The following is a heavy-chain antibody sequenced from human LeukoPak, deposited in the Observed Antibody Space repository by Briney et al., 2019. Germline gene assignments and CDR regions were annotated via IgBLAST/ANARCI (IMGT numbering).Heavy chain of an antibody. CDR1: GFTFSSYA. V-gene: IGHV3-23*01. CDR2: ITGSGGGT. Sequence: TGGSLRLSCAASGFTFSSYAMTRVRQAPGKGLEWVSSITGSGGGTYYADSVKGRFTISRDNSKNTLYLQMNSLRADDTAVYYCATSQGSGWLNYFDFWGQGTLVTVSS. CDR3: ATSQGSGWLNYFDF. D-gene: IGHD3-3*01. J-gene: IGHJ4*02.